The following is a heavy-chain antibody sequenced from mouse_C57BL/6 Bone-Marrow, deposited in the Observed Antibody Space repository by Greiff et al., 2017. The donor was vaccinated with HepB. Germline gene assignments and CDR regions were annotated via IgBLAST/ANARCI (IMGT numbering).Heavy chain of an antibody. CDR1: GFNIKDDY. CDR3: TTYDGYYVGWFAY. D-gene: IGHD2-3*01. V-gene: IGHV14-4*01. J-gene: IGHJ3*01. CDR2: IDPENGDT. Sequence: VQLQQSGAELVRPGASVKLSCTASGFNIKDDYMHWVKQRPEQGLEWIGWIDPENGDTEYASKFQGKATITADTSSTKAYLQLSSLTSEDTAVYYCTTYDGYYVGWFAYWGQGTLVTVSA.